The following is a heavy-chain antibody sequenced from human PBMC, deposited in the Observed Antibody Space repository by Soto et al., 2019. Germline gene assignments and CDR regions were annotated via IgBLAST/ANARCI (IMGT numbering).Heavy chain of an antibody. D-gene: IGHD6-13*01. J-gene: IGHJ4*02. CDR2: IYYSGST. Sequence: SETLSLTCTVSGGSISSYYWSWIRQPPGKGLEWIGYIYYSGSTNYNPSLKSRVTISVDTSKNQFSLKLSSVTAADTAVYYCARYGSSSWYKPPHYFDYWGQGTLVTVSS. CDR1: GGSISSYY. V-gene: IGHV4-59*01. CDR3: ARYGSSSWYKPPHYFDY.